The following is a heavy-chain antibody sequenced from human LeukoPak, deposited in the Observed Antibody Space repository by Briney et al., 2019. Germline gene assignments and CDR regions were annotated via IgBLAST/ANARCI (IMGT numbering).Heavy chain of an antibody. CDR2: IYYTGST. Sequence: SETLSLTCAVYGGSFSGYYWSWIRQPPGRGLEWIGHIYYTGSTYENPSLKSRLTISLDSSKNQFSLKLSSVTAADTAVYYCARADYDSSGYYHAFDLWGQGTMVTVSS. D-gene: IGHD3-22*01. J-gene: IGHJ3*01. V-gene: IGHV4-30-4*08. CDR3: ARADYDSSGYYHAFDL. CDR1: GGSFSGYY.